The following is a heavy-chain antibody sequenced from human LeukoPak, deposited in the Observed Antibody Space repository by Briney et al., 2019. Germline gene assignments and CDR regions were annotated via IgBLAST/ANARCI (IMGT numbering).Heavy chain of an antibody. J-gene: IGHJ4*02. V-gene: IGHV1-69*13. CDR1: GGTFSSYA. D-gene: IGHD3-9*01. CDR3: ARDSPEYYDILTGYYNKPYYFDY. CDR2: IIPIFGTA. Sequence: ASVKVSCKASGGTFSSYAISWVRQAPGQGLEWMGGIIPIFGTANYAQKFQGRVTITADESTSTAYMELSSLRSEDTAVYYCARDSPEYYDILTGYYNKPYYFDYWGQGTLVTVSS.